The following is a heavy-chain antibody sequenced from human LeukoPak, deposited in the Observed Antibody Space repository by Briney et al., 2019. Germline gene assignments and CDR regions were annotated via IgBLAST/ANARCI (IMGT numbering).Heavy chain of an antibody. J-gene: IGHJ1*01. V-gene: IGHV2-5*01. CDR1: GFSLNTRGVG. D-gene: IGHD6-13*01. Sequence: SGPTLVKPTQTLTLTCTFSGFSLNTRGVGVGWIRQPPGKALEWLAFIYWNDDKRYSLSLKSRLTITKDTSKNQVVLTMTNMDPVDTATYYCAHSRAEFYSSTWNAEYFQHWGQGTLVTVSS. CDR3: AHSRAEFYSSTWNAEYFQH. CDR2: IYWNDDK.